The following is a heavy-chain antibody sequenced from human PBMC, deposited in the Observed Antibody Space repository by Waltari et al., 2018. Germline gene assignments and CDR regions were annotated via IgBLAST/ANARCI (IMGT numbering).Heavy chain of an antibody. CDR1: GGSISSHY. D-gene: IGHD6-13*01. Sequence: QVQLQESGPGLVKPSETLSLTCTVSGGSISSHYWSWIRQPPGKGLEWIGYIYYSGSTNYTPSLMSRVTISVDTSKNQFSLKLSSVTAADTAVYYCARGSSSWVFDYWGQGTLVTVSS. CDR2: IYYSGST. V-gene: IGHV4-59*11. J-gene: IGHJ4*02. CDR3: ARGSSSWVFDY.